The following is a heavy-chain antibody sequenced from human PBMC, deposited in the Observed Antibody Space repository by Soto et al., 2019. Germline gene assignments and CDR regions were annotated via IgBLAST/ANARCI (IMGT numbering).Heavy chain of an antibody. CDR2: ITASADTT. CDR3: AKVRPLRDCTSTSCLGAFDI. CDR1: AFTFRSYA. V-gene: IGHV3-23*01. D-gene: IGHD2-2*01. Sequence: EEQLLESGGGLVRPGGSLRLSCAASAFTFRSYAMSWVRQAPGKGLEWVSAITASADTTYYADSVKGRFTISRDNSMNTLYLRMTSLRAEDTAVYYCAKVRPLRDCTSTSCLGAFDIWGRGTMVTVS. J-gene: IGHJ3*02.